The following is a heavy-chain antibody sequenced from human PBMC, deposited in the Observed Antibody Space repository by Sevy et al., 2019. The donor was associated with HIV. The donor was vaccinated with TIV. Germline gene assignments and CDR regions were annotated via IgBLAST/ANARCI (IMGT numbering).Heavy chain of an antibody. Sequence: GGSLRLSCTTSGFTFGDYAMNWCCQAPGKGLEWVGFIRSKGFGGTTEHAASVKGRFTISRDDSKSIAYLQMNSLKTEDTAVYYCSRVAVTMIRGPSKYYYMDVWGKGTTVTVSS. J-gene: IGHJ6*03. D-gene: IGHD3-10*01. V-gene: IGHV3-49*03. CDR3: SRVAVTMIRGPSKYYYMDV. CDR1: GFTFGDYA. CDR2: IRSKGFGGTT.